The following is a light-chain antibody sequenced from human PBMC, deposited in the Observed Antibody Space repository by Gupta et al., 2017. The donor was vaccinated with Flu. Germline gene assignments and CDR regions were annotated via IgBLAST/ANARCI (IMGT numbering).Light chain of an antibody. CDR2: GQN. CDR1: SLRSSY. J-gene: IGLJ2*01. Sequence: SSELTQDPAVSVALGQTVKITCQGDSLRSSYGSWFQVKPGQAPLLVMYGQNNRPSGIPDRFSGSSSGTSSSLTITGAQAEDEADYYCSSRDTSGDQMIFGGGTTLTVL. CDR3: SSRDTSGDQMI. V-gene: IGLV3-19*01.